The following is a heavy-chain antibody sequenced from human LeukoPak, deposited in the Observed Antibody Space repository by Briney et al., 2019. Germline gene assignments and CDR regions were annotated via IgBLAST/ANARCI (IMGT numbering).Heavy chain of an antibody. J-gene: IGHJ4*02. V-gene: IGHV4-4*07. CDR3: ARDNEVAARSFDY. Sequence: SETLSLTCAVYGGSFSGHFWTWVRQPAGKGLEWIGRIYTSGSNNYNPSLKSRVTMSVDTSKNQFSLKLSSVTAADTAMYYCARDNEVAARSFDYWGQGTLVTVSS. CDR2: IYTSGSN. D-gene: IGHD6-6*01. CDR1: GGSFSGHF.